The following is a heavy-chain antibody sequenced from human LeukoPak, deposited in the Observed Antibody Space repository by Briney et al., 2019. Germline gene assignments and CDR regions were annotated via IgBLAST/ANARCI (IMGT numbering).Heavy chain of an antibody. D-gene: IGHD2-15*01. Sequence: SGGPLRLSCAASGFAFSDFWMSWVRQAPGKGLEWVANIRHDGNAKNYVPSVRGRFTSSRDNAKNSLYLQMNSLTVEDTAVYYCATSHDSAGNDWGQGTLVTVSS. J-gene: IGHJ4*02. CDR2: IRHDGNAK. CDR1: GFAFSDFW. CDR3: ATSHDSAGND. V-gene: IGHV3-7*01.